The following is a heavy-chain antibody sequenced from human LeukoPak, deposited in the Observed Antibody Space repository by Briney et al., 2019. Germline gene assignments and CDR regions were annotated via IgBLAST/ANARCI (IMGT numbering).Heavy chain of an antibody. D-gene: IGHD3-10*01. J-gene: IGHJ4*02. Sequence: GESLRISCKASGYSFTNYWISWVRQMPGKGLEWMGRIDPSDSNTNYSPSLQGHVTISADKSINTAYLQWSSLKASDTAMYYCTRLSYYGSGLLDYWGPGTRVTVSS. CDR3: TRLSYYGSGLLDY. V-gene: IGHV5-10-1*01. CDR2: IDPSDSNT. CDR1: GYSFTNYW.